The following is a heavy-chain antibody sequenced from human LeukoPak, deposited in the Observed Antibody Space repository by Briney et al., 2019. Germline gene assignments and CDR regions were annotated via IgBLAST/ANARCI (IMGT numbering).Heavy chain of an antibody. CDR1: QFTFNLHA. Sequence: PGGSLTLSCAASQFTFNLHAMNWVRQAPGKGLVWVAVMSFDGSHIYYAASVKGRFTISRDNSNNTLFLQMNSLNADDTAVYYCARGGTYYYQYYYMDVWGKGTTVTVSS. V-gene: IGHV3-30*01. CDR2: MSFDGSHI. CDR3: ARGGTYYYQYYYMDV. J-gene: IGHJ6*03. D-gene: IGHD3-16*01.